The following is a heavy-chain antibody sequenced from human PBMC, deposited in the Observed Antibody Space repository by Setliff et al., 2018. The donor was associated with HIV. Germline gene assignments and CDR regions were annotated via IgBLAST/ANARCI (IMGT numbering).Heavy chain of an antibody. CDR1: GDTFNSHA. D-gene: IGHD2-15*01. CDR3: ARDSRDIVVVIAPEPEPYYYYGMDV. Sequence: SGKVSCKASGDTFNSHAISWVRQAPGQGLEWMGGIIPIFGTPNYAQKFKGRLTITADESTSTVYMELSSLRSEDTAVYYCARDSRDIVVVIAPEPEPYYYYGMDVWGRGTKVTVSS. V-gene: IGHV1-69*13. CDR2: IIPIFGTP. J-gene: IGHJ6*04.